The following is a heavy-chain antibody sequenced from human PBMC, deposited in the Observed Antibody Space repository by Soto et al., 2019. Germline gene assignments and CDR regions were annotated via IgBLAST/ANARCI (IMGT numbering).Heavy chain of an antibody. CDR1: GFTFSISW. Sequence: EVQLVESGGGLVQPGGSLRLSCAASGFTFSISWMNWVRQAPGKGLEWVAGIKEDGSEKYYVDIVKGRFTISRDNVDNSLYMHMNSLRGEDSAVYFCARDRGYRSYAYWGLGTLVTVSS. J-gene: IGHJ4*02. D-gene: IGHD2-2*01. CDR3: ARDRGYRSYAY. V-gene: IGHV3-7*01. CDR2: IKEDGSEK.